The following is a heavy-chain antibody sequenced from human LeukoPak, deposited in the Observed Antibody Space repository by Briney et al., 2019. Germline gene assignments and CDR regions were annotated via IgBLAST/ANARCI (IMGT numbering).Heavy chain of an antibody. CDR3: ARHLVGAKSSFDY. D-gene: IGHD1-26*01. V-gene: IGHV4-4*09. Sequence: SETLSLTCTVSGGSISSYYWSWIRQPPGKGLEWIGYIYTSGSTNYNPSLKSRVTISVDMSKNQFSLKLSSVTAADTAVYYCARHLVGAKSSFDYWGQGTLVTVSS. J-gene: IGHJ4*02. CDR1: GGSISSYY. CDR2: IYTSGST.